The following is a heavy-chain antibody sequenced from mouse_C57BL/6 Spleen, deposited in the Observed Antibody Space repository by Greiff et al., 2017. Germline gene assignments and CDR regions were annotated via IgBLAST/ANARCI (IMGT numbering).Heavy chain of an antibody. CDR2: ILPGSGST. Sequence: QVQLQQSGAELMKPGASVKLSCKATGYTFTGYWIEWVKQRPGHGLEWIGEILPGSGSTNYTEKFKGKATFTADTSSNTAYMQLSSLTTGDSAIYYCARGGAGSFAYWGQGTLVTVSA. V-gene: IGHV1-9*01. CDR1: GYTFTGYW. CDR3: ARGGAGSFAY. D-gene: IGHD3-3*01. J-gene: IGHJ3*01.